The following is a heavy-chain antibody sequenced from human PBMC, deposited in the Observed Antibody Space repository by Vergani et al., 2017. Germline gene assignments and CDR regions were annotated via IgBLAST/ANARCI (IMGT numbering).Heavy chain of an antibody. D-gene: IGHD6-13*01. CDR1: GASIRSTFYY. V-gene: IGHV4-39*01. J-gene: IGHJ6*03. Sequence: QLQLQESGPGLVKPSATLSLTCSVSGASIRSTFYYWGWIRQPPRKGLEWIGTIYYSGSTYYNPSLKSRVTISVDTSKNQFSLKLNSVTAADTAVYYCARHKEQLVPGNYYYYYYMDVWGKGTTVTVSS. CDR2: IYYSGST. CDR3: ARHKEQLVPGNYYYYYYMDV.